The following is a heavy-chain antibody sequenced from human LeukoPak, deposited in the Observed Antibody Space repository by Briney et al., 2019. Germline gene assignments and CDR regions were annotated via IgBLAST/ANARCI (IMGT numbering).Heavy chain of an antibody. J-gene: IGHJ4*02. V-gene: IGHV7-4-1*02. D-gene: IGHD6-19*01. CDR2: INTNTGNP. CDR3: ARESQLGYSSGWPIDY. Sequence: ASVKVSCKASGYTFTSYAMNWVRQAPGQGLEWMGWINTNTGNPTYAQGFTGRFVFSLDTSVSTAYLQISSLKAEDTAVYYCARESQLGYSSGWPIDYWGQGTLVTVSS. CDR1: GYTFTSYA.